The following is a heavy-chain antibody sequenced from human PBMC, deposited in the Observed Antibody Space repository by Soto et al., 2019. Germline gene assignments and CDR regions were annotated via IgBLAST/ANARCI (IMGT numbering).Heavy chain of an antibody. CDR1: GGSITSSY. CDR3: ASLYCSGGTCYHDY. V-gene: IGHV4-59*08. CDR2: IYYSGST. J-gene: IGHJ4*02. Sequence: SETLSLTCIVSGGSITSSYWSWIRQPPGKGLEWIGYIYYSGSTNYSPSLKSRVTISVDTSRNQFSLNLSSVTAADTAVYYCASLYCSGGTCYHDYWGQGTLVTVSS. D-gene: IGHD2-15*01.